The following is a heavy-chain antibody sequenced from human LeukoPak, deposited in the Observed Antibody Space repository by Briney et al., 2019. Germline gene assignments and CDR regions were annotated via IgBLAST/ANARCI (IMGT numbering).Heavy chain of an antibody. V-gene: IGHV3-74*01. D-gene: IGHD1-26*01. Sequence: GGSLRPSCAASGFTFSRYWMHWVRQAPGKGLVWVSCIRSDGSTTSIADSAKGRFTISRDNAKNTVYLQMNSLRAEDTAAYYCVRDNRSYNFDYWGQGTLVTVSS. CDR3: VRDNRSYNFDY. CDR1: GFTFSRYW. J-gene: IGHJ4*02. CDR2: IRSDGSTT.